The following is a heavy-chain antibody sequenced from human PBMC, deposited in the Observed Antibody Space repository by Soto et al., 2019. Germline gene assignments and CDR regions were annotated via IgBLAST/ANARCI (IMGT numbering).Heavy chain of an antibody. V-gene: IGHV3-15*01. CDR3: TTDSYSTMIVVRFDY. Sequence: GGSLRLSCAASGFTFSSYAMHWVRQAPGKGLEWVAVISYDGGTTDFAAPVKGRFAISRDDSQNMVYLQMTSLKIEDTAVYFCTTDSYSTMIVVRFDYWGHGTQVTVSS. D-gene: IGHD3-22*01. CDR1: GFTFSSYA. J-gene: IGHJ4*01. CDR2: ISYDGGTT.